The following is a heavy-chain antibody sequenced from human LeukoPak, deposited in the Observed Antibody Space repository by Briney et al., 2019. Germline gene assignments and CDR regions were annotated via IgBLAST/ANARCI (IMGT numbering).Heavy chain of an antibody. Sequence: GGSLRLSCAASGLTFSGSAMSWVRQAPGKGLECVSLISGSGNSTYYAYSVKGRFTISRDNSKNTLYLQMNSLRAEDTAVYYCAKVLVLVSANRYYFDYWGQGTLVTVSS. CDR1: GLTFSGSA. J-gene: IGHJ4*02. CDR3: AKVLVLVSANRYYFDY. CDR2: ISGSGNST. D-gene: IGHD2-15*01. V-gene: IGHV3-23*01.